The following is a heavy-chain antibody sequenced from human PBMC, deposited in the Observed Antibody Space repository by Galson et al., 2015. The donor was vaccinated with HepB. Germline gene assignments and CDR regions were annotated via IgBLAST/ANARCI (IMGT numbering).Heavy chain of an antibody. Sequence: SVKVSCKASGYTFTSYAMHWVRQAPGQRPEWMGWINAGNGNTKYSQKFQGRVTITRDTSASTAYMELSSLRSEDTAVYYCARTHGDYVGYFDYWGQGALVTVSS. CDR1: GYTFTSYA. CDR2: INAGNGNT. D-gene: IGHD4-17*01. J-gene: IGHJ4*02. CDR3: ARTHGDYVGYFDY. V-gene: IGHV1-3*01.